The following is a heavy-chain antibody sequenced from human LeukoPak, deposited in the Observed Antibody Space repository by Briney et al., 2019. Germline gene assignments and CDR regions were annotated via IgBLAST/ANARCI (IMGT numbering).Heavy chain of an antibody. V-gene: IGHV4-39*07. CDR1: GGSISRSSYY. J-gene: IGHJ5*02. CDR3: ARALWFGELNWFDP. D-gene: IGHD3-10*01. CDR2: IYHSGST. Sequence: SETLSLTCTVSGGSISRSSYYWGWIRQPPGKGLEWIGEIYHSGSTNYNPSLKSRVTISVDKSKNQFSLKLSSVTAADTAVYYCARALWFGELNWFDPWGQGTLVTVSS.